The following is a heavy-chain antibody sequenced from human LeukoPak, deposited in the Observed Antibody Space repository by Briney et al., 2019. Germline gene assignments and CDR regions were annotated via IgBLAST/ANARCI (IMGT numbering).Heavy chain of an antibody. D-gene: IGHD4-23*01. J-gene: IGHJ6*03. Sequence: GXSLRLSCAASGFTFSSYGMHWVRQAPGKGLEWVAFIRYDGSNKYYADSVKGGFTISRDNYKNTLYMKRKRLRAGETAVYYCAKDRFYGGNSDYYYMDVWGKGTTVTVSS. CDR2: IRYDGSNK. CDR1: GFTFSSYG. CDR3: AKDRFYGGNSDYYYMDV. V-gene: IGHV3-30*02.